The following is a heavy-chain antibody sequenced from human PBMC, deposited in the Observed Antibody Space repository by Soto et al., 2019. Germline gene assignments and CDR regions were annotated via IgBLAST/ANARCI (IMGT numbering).Heavy chain of an antibody. D-gene: IGHD2-21*01. Sequence: GGSLRLSCAASGFTFSSFGMHWVRQAPGKGLGWVAVISYDGSKKFYADPVKGRFTISRDNSKNTLYLQMDSLRVEDTAVYYCAKGLALMADHWGQGTPVTVSS. CDR1: GFTFSSFG. CDR2: ISYDGSKK. V-gene: IGHV3-30*18. CDR3: AKGLALMADH. J-gene: IGHJ4*02.